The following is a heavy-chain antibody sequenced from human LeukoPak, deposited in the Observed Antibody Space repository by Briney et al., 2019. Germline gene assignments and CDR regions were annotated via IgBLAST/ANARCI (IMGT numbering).Heavy chain of an antibody. V-gene: IGHV3-21*01. CDR1: GFTFSSYS. CDR2: ISSSSSYI. CDR3: ARAPLFMVRGVIIFAPYFDY. J-gene: IGHJ4*02. Sequence: PGGSLRLSCAASGFTFSSYSMNWVRQAPGKGLEWVSSISSSSSYIYYADSVKGRFTISRDNAKNSLYLQMNSLRAEDTAVYYCARAPLFMVRGVIIFAPYFDYWGQGTLVTVSS. D-gene: IGHD3-10*01.